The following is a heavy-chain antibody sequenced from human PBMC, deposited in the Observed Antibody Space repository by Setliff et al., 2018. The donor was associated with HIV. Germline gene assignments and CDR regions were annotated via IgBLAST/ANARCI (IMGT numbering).Heavy chain of an antibody. CDR3: AKSDYNFNNLAGPNYFDY. D-gene: IGHD4-4*01. V-gene: IGHV3-23*01. J-gene: IGHJ4*02. CDR2: ITGSGSTT. Sequence: GGSLRLSCAASGFTYRTFSMSWVRQAPGKGLEWVSAITGSGSTTYYADSVKGRFTISRDNSNNTLFLHRDNLRAEDTAIYYCAKSDYNFNNLAGPNYFDYWGQGARVTVSS. CDR1: GFTYRTFS.